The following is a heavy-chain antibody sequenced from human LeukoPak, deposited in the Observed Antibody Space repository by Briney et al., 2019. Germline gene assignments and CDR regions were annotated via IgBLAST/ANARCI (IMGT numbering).Heavy chain of an antibody. CDR1: GGSISSGSYY. Sequence: SETLSLTCTVSGGSISSGSYYWSWIRQPAGKGLEWIGRIYTSGSTNYNPSLKSRVTISVDTSKNQFSLKLSSVTAADTAVYYCVRSYGSGSYYYWFDPWGQGTLVTVSS. D-gene: IGHD3-10*01. CDR3: VRSYGSGSYYYWFDP. J-gene: IGHJ5*02. CDR2: IYTSGST. V-gene: IGHV4-61*02.